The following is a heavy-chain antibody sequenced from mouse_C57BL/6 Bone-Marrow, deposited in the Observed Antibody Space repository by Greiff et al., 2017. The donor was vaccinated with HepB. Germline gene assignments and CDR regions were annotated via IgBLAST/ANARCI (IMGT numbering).Heavy chain of an antibody. V-gene: IGHV1-19*01. CDR3: ARDGSSPYWYFDV. D-gene: IGHD1-1*01. Sequence: EVKLQESGPVLVKPGASVKMSCKASGYTFTDYYMNWVKQSHGKSLEWIGVINPYNGGTSYNQKFKGKATLTVNKSSSTAYMELNSLTSEDSAVYYCARDGSSPYWYFDVWGTGTTVTVSS. CDR1: GYTFTDYY. J-gene: IGHJ1*03. CDR2: INPYNGGT.